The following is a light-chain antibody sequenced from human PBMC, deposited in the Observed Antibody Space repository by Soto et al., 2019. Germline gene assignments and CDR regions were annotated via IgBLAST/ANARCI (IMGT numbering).Light chain of an antibody. CDR3: QSYDSSLSGSV. CDR2: GNN. V-gene: IGLV1-40*01. CDR1: SSNIGAGYD. J-gene: IGLJ2*01. Sequence: QAVVTQPPSVSGAPGQRVTISCTGSSSNIGAGYDVHWYQQLPGTAPKLLIHGNNNRPSGVPDRFSVSKSGTSASLAVTGLQAEDEADYYCQSYDSSLSGSVFGGGTKLTVL.